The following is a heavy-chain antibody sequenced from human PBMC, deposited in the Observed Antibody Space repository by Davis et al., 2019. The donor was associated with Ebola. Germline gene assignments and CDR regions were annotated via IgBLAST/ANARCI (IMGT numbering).Heavy chain of an antibody. CDR3: ARRRLSFEAIDY. CDR2: INHSGST. CDR1: GGSFSGYY. Sequence: SETLSLTCAVYGGSFSGYYWSWIRQPPGKGLEWIGEINHSGSTNYNPSLKSRVTISVDTSKNQFSLKLSSVSAADTAVYYCARRRLSFEAIDYWGQGTLVTVSS. D-gene: IGHD1-26*01. V-gene: IGHV4-34*01. J-gene: IGHJ4*02.